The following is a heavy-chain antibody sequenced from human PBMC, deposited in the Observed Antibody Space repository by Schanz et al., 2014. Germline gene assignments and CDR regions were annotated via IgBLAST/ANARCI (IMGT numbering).Heavy chain of an antibody. Sequence: ESGGGLVTPGGSLRLSCAASGFTFSDYYMNWIRQAPGKGLEWLSYISRDGTTSYYADSVKGRFTISRDNAKNTLYLQMNSLRVEDTAEYYCAKNWKGHHITGRPGWSDGMDVWGQGTTVTVSS. CDR3: AKNWKGHHITGRPGWSDGMDV. J-gene: IGHJ6*02. V-gene: IGHV3-11*01. CDR2: ISRDGTTS. D-gene: IGHD6-6*01. CDR1: GFTFSDYY.